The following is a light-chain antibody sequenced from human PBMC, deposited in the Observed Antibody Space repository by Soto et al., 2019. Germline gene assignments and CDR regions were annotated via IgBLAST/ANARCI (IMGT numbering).Light chain of an antibody. CDR1: QSVSSN. CDR2: GAS. CDR3: QQYNNWPYT. J-gene: IGKJ2*01. Sequence: EIEMTQSPATLSVSPGERATLSCRASQSVSSNLAWYQQKPGQAPRLLIYGASTRATGIPARFSGSRSGTEFTLTISSLQSEDFAVYYCQQYNNWPYTFGQGTKLEIK. V-gene: IGKV3-15*01.